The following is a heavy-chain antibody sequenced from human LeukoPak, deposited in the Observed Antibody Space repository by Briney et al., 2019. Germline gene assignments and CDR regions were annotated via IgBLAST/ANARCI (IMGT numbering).Heavy chain of an antibody. D-gene: IGHD3-9*01. Sequence: PGGSLRLPCSASGFTFSSYAMHWVRQAPGKGLEYVSAISSNGGSTYYADSVKGRFTISRDNSKNTLYLQMSSLRAEDTAVYYCVKDLGYYDILTGYYRSGDYYYGMDVWGKGTTVTVSS. CDR3: VKDLGYYDILTGYYRSGDYYYGMDV. V-gene: IGHV3-64D*06. CDR2: ISSNGGST. J-gene: IGHJ6*04. CDR1: GFTFSSYA.